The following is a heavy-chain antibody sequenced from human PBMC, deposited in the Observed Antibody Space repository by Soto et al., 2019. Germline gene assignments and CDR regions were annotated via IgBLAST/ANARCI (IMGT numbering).Heavy chain of an antibody. CDR3: ASTTVPDVYYFDY. D-gene: IGHD4-17*01. CDR2: INHSGST. Sequence: PLETLSLTCAVYGGSCSGYYWSWIRQPPGKGLEWIGEINHSGSTNYNPSLKSRVTISVDTSKNQFSLKLSSVTAADTAVYYCASTTVPDVYYFDYWGQGTLVTVSS. CDR1: GGSCSGYY. V-gene: IGHV4-34*01. J-gene: IGHJ4*02.